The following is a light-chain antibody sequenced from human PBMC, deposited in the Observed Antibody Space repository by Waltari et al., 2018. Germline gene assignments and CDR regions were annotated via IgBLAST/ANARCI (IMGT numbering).Light chain of an antibody. V-gene: IGLV6-57*03. CDR3: QSFDSSHVV. J-gene: IGLJ2*01. CDR2: EDN. Sequence: FMLTQPHSVSESPGKTVTISCTRSRGNIATNSVQWYQQRPGSAPTKVIYEDNQRPSGVPDRFSGSIDSSSNSASLIISGLKAEDEADYYCQSFDSSHVVFGGGTKLTVL. CDR1: RGNIATNS.